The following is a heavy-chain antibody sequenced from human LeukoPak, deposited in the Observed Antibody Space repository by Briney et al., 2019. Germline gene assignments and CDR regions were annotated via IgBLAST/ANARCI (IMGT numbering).Heavy chain of an antibody. D-gene: IGHD3-16*02. CDR1: GFTFSSYG. CDR3: ARALYRYSPLDY. V-gene: IGHV3-53*01. CDR2: IYSGGST. Sequence: GGSLRLSCAASGFTFSSYGMTWVRQAPGKGLEWVSVIYSGGSTYYADSVKGRFTISRDNSRNTLYLQMNSLRAEDTAVYYCARALYRYSPLDYWGQGTLVTVSS. J-gene: IGHJ4*02.